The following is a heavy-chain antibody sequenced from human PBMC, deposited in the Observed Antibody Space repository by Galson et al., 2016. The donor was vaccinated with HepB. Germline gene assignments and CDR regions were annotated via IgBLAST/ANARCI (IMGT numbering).Heavy chain of an antibody. Sequence: SLRLSCAASGFTFSNYAMSWVRQAPGKGLEWVSTIGGSGGNVYIGDSVKGRFTISRGNSKNTLWLQMDSLRAEDTAVYFCAKLIRTGSSGSDSWGQGTLVTVSS. V-gene: IGHV3-23*01. CDR2: IGGSGGNV. J-gene: IGHJ4*02. CDR1: GFTFSNYA. CDR3: AKLIRTGSSGSDS. D-gene: IGHD5-12*01.